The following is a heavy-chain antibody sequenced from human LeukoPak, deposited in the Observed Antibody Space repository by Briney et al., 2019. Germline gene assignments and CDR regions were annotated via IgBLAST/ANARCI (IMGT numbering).Heavy chain of an antibody. CDR3: ARDPTVIGGYYFDY. CDR1: GFTFSSFG. J-gene: IGHJ4*02. CDR2: ISYDGSNK. Sequence: PGGSLRLSCAASGFTFSSFGMHWVRQAPGTGLEWVAVISYDGSNKYYADSVKGRFTISRDNSKNTLYLQMNSLRAEDTAVYYCARDPTVIGGYYFDYWGQGTLVTVSS. D-gene: IGHD3-22*01. V-gene: IGHV3-30*19.